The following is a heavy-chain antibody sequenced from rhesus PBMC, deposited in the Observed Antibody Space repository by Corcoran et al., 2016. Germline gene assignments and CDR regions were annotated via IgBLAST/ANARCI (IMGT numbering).Heavy chain of an antibody. CDR3: ARYQYTVTTYGLDS. D-gene: IGHD4-23*01. J-gene: IGHJ6*01. CDR1: GGSISGHYY. V-gene: IGHV4-73*01. CDR2: IDGNTAST. Sequence: QVKLQQWGEGQVKPSETLSLRCAVYGGSISGHYYWSWIRQAPGKGLEWIGNIDGNTASTNYHPSLKSLVTISKDTSKNQFSLKLSSVTAADTAVYYCARYQYTVTTYGLDSWGQGVVVTVSS.